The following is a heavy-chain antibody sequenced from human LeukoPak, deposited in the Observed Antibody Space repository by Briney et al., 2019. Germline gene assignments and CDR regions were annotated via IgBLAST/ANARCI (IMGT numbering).Heavy chain of an antibody. CDR1: GFTFSDYY. J-gene: IGHJ4*02. V-gene: IGHV3-30-3*01. Sequence: PGGSLRLSCAASGFTFSDYYMSWIRQAPGKGLEWVAVISYDGSNKYYADSVKGRFTISRDNSKNTLYLQMNSLRAEDTAVYYCASGFRLDYWGQGTLVTVSS. CDR3: ASGFRLDY. CDR2: ISYDGSNK. D-gene: IGHD3-10*01.